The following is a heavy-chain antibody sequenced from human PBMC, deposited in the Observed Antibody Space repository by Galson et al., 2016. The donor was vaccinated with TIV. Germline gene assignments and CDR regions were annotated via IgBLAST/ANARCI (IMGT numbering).Heavy chain of an antibody. V-gene: IGHV3-30*18. Sequence: SLRLSCAASGFMFDYYTMHWVRQAPGQGLEWVAFISYDGKNEHYADSVRGRFTISRDNSKNTLYLHLSSLRGDDTAVYYCAKDTAQWGDRSYYFDYWGQGTLVTVSS. D-gene: IGHD6-19*01. J-gene: IGHJ4*02. CDR1: GFMFDYYT. CDR2: ISYDGKNE. CDR3: AKDTAQWGDRSYYFDY.